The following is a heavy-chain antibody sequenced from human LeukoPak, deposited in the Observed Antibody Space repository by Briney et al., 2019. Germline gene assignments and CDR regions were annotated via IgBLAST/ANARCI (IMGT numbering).Heavy chain of an antibody. CDR3: AKDVEPAAT. Sequence: GGSLALYCAVSGFTLSNYVMSWLRQAPGKGLEWVSGISMSGGSTYYADSVKGRFTISRDNSKNTLYLQMNSLRAEDTAMYHCAKDVEPAATWGQGLRITVSS. V-gene: IGHV3-23*01. D-gene: IGHD2-2*01. CDR1: GFTLSNYV. CDR2: ISMSGGST. J-gene: IGHJ5*02.